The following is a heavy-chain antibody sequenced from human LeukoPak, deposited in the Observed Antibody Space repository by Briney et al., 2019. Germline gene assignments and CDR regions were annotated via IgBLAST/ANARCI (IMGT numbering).Heavy chain of an antibody. D-gene: IGHD2-2*01. Sequence: PGGSLRLSCAASGFTFSSYGMHWVRQAPGKGLEWVAVISYDGSNKYYADSVKGRFTISRDNAKNSLYLQMNSLRAEDTALYYCAKDTSTGGLASESSYYFDYWGQGTLVTVSS. CDR3: AKDTSTGGLASESSYYFDY. J-gene: IGHJ4*02. CDR1: GFTFSSYG. V-gene: IGHV3-30*18. CDR2: ISYDGSNK.